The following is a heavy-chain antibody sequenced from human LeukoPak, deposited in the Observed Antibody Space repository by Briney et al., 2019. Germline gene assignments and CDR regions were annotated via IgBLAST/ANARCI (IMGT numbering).Heavy chain of an antibody. J-gene: IGHJ3*02. Sequence: ASVTVSCKASGYTFTGYYMHWVRQAPGQGLEWMGWINPNSGGTNYAQKFQGRVTMTRDTSISTAYMELSRLRSDDTAVYYCAKIAAAGTEGAFDIWGQGTMVTVSS. CDR2: INPNSGGT. D-gene: IGHD6-13*01. V-gene: IGHV1-2*02. CDR1: GYTFTGYY. CDR3: AKIAAAGTEGAFDI.